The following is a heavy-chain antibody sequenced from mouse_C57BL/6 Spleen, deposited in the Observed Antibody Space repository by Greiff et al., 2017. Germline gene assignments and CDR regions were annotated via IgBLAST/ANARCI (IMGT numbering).Heavy chain of an antibody. CDR1: GYTFTSYW. D-gene: IGHD1-1*01. CDR3: ARYRSSYGSWFAY. Sequence: QVQLQQPGAELVKPGASVKLSCKASGYTFTSYWMHWVKQRPGRGLEWIGRIVPNSGGTKYNEKFKSKATLTVDKPSSTAYMQLSSLTSEDSAVYYGARYRSSYGSWFAYWGQGTLVTVSA. CDR2: IVPNSGGT. J-gene: IGHJ3*01. V-gene: IGHV1-72*01.